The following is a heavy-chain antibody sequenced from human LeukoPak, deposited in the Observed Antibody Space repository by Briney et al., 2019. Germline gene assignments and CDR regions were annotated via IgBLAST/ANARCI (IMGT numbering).Heavy chain of an antibody. CDR3: AKVGRVVAATGWFDS. J-gene: IGHJ5*01. CDR2: ISLSSTAI. V-gene: IGHV3-48*01. Sequence: GGSLRLSCATSGFIFSTYNMNWVRQAPGKGLEWVSYISLSSTAIYYADSVKGRFTVSRDNAKNSLYLQMNTLRAEDTAVYYCAKVGRVVAATGWFDSWGQGTLVTVSS. D-gene: IGHD2-15*01. CDR1: GFIFSTYN.